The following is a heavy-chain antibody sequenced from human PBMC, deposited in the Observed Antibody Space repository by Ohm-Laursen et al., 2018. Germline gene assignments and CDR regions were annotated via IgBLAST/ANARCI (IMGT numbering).Heavy chain of an antibody. CDR3: AKDLGFLEWLFDY. D-gene: IGHD3-3*02. V-gene: IGHV3-23*01. Sequence: SLRLSCAASGITFSNNAMSWVRQAPGKGLEWVSSISADVRSTYYADSVKGRFTISRDNSKNTLDLQMKSLGAEDTAVYYCAKDLGFLEWLFDYWGQGTLVTVSS. J-gene: IGHJ4*02. CDR1: GITFSNNA. CDR2: ISADVRST.